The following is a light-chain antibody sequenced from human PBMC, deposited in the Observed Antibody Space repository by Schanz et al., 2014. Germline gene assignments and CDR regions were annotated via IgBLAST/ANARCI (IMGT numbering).Light chain of an antibody. J-gene: IGKJ1*01. CDR2: GAS. Sequence: ETVMTQSPATLSVSPGERATLSCRASQSVSSNLAWYQQKPGQAPRLLIFGASTRATGIPARFSGSGSGTEFTLTISSLQSEDFAVYYCQQYNNWPQTFGQGTKVGIK. CDR1: QSVSSN. CDR3: QQYNNWPQT. V-gene: IGKV3-15*01.